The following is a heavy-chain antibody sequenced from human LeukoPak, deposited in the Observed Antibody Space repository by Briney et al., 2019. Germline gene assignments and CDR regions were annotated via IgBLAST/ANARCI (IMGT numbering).Heavy chain of an antibody. J-gene: IGHJ4*02. V-gene: IGHV3-48*04. D-gene: IGHD4-17*01. CDR2: ITRDSGTI. Sequence: GGSLRLSCVASGFTFSTYTMTWVRQAPGKGLQWISYITRDSGTIYYADSVRGRFTVSRDNAKNSLYLQMNSLRAEDTAVYYCARSSPTVTTLDFDYWGQGTLVTVSS. CDR3: ARSSPTVTTLDFDY. CDR1: GFTFSTYT.